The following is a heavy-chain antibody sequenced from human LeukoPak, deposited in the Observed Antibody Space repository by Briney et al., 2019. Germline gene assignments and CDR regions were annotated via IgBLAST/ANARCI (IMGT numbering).Heavy chain of an antibody. D-gene: IGHD2-2*02. CDR3: TNPAGGYCSSTSCYTNNWFDP. V-gene: IGHV1-69*05. Sequence: SVKVSCKASGGTFSSYAISLVRQAPGQGLEWMGGFIPIFGTASYAQTFQGRVTITTDEATSTAYMELSSLRSEDTAVYYCTNPAGGYCSSTSCYTNNWFDPWAQGPLVTVSS. CDR1: GGTFSSYA. J-gene: IGHJ5*02. CDR2: FIPIFGTA.